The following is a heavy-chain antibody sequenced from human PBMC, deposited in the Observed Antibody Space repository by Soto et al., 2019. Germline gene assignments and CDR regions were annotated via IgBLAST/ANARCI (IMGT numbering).Heavy chain of an antibody. J-gene: IGHJ6*02. V-gene: IGHV4-39*01. CDR3: ARRRRYSYEDYYYYGMDV. CDR1: GGSISSSSYY. CDR2: IYYSGST. D-gene: IGHD5-18*01. Sequence: SETLSLTXTVSGGSISSSSYYWGWIRQPPGKGLEWIGSIYYSGSTYYNPSLKSRVTISVDTSKNQFSLKLSSVTAADTAVYYCARRRRYSYEDYYYYGMDVWGQGTTVTVSS.